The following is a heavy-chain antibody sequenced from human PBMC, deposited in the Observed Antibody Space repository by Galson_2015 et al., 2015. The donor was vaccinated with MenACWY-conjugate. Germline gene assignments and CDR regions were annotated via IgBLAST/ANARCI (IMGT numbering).Heavy chain of an antibody. CDR2: LRGSDTTA. Sequence: SLRLSCAASGFTFSSNVMSWVRQAPGKGLEWVSTLRGSDTTAYYADSVKGRFTISRGSSKNTLYLQMNSLRAEDTALYYCGGAKVEGTFVIEYWGQGTLVTVSS. D-gene: IGHD1-26*01. CDR3: GGAKVEGTFVIEY. J-gene: IGHJ4*02. CDR1: GFTFSSNV. V-gene: IGHV3-23*01.